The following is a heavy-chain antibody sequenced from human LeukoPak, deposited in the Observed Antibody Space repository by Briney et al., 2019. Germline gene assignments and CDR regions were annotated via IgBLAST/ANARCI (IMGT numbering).Heavy chain of an antibody. V-gene: IGHV3-53*01. D-gene: IGHD1-14*01. CDR3: AIERPTGGDY. J-gene: IGHJ4*02. CDR2: IYSGGST. Sequence: GGSLRLSCAASGFTVRSNYMNWVRQAPGKGLEWVSVIYSGGSTYYADSAKSRFTISRDNSKNTLYLQMNSLRAEDTAVYYCAIERPTGGDYWGQGTLVTVSS. CDR1: GFTVRSNY.